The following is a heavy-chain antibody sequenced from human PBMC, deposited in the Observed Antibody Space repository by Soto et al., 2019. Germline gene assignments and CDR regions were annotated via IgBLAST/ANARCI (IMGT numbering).Heavy chain of an antibody. Sequence: QVQLQESGPGLVKPSGTLSLTCAVSGGSISSSNWWSWVRQPPGKGLEWIGEIYHSGSTNYNPSLKRRVTISVDKSKNQFSLKLSSVTAADTAVYYCARAYPYCSGGSCSPGPLDYWGQGTLVTVSS. CDR2: IYHSGST. D-gene: IGHD2-15*01. J-gene: IGHJ4*02. CDR3: ARAYPYCSGGSCSPGPLDY. V-gene: IGHV4-4*02. CDR1: GGSISSSNW.